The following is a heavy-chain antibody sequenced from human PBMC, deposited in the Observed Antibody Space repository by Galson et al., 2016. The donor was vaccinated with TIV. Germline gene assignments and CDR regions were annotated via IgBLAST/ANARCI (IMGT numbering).Heavy chain of an antibody. D-gene: IGHD5-18*01. J-gene: IGHJ6*02. CDR2: IIPLFRTA. V-gene: IGHV1-69*13. CDR1: GGSFSSYV. Sequence: SVKVSCKASGGSFSSYVISWVRQAPGQGLEWMGGIIPLFRTANYAQKFQGRVTITADESTSTAYMELSSLRSEDTAIYYCAKDRNTAMDTYYWYYGMDVWGQGTTVTVSS. CDR3: AKDRNTAMDTYYWYYGMDV.